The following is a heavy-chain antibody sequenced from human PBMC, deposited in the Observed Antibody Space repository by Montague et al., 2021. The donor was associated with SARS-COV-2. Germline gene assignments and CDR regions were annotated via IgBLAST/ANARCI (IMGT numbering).Heavy chain of an antibody. V-gene: IGHV4-59*01. J-gene: IGHJ4*02. D-gene: IGHD3-10*01. Sequence: SETPSLTCTVSGGPISSYYWSWIRQPPGKGLEWIGYIYYSGSTNYNPSLKSRVTISVDTSKNQFSLKLSSVTAADTAVYYCARARSGRLFDYWGQGTLVTVSS. CDR3: ARARSGRLFDY. CDR1: GGPISSYY. CDR2: IYYSGST.